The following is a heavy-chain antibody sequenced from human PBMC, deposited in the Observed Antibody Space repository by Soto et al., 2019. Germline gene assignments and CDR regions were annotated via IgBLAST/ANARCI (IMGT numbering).Heavy chain of an antibody. V-gene: IGHV3-23*01. CDR1: GFTLSSYA. Sequence: EVQLLESGGGLVQPGGSLRLSCAASGFTLSSYAMSWVRQAPGKGLEWVSVISGSGGSTYYADSVKGRFTISRDNSKNXRDLGGNSLRAEDTAVYHWAKAPQQLVQGAGYFQHWGQGTLVTVSS. J-gene: IGHJ1*01. D-gene: IGHD6-13*01. CDR3: AKAPQQLVQGAGYFQH. CDR2: ISGSGGST.